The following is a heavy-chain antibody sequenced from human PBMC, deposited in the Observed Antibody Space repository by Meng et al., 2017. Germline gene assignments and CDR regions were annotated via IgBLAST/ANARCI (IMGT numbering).Heavy chain of an antibody. J-gene: IGHJ5*02. CDR3: AHRRGDSREGWFDP. Sequence: HTTLKEFVTTLVKPTQTLTLTCTFSGFSPSISGGGVGWIRQPPGKALEWLALIYWDDDKRYSTSLKSRLTITKDTSKNQVVLTMTNMDPVDTATYYCAHRRGDSREGWFDPWGQGTLVTVSS. D-gene: IGHD2-21*02. V-gene: IGHV2-5*02. CDR1: GFSPSISGGG. CDR2: IYWDDDK.